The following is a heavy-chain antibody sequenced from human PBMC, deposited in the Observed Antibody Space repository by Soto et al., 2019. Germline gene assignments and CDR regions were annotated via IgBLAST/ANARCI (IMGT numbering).Heavy chain of an antibody. J-gene: IGHJ4*02. V-gene: IGHV1-18*01. CDR3: ARDLVGATTSSYFDY. CDR2: ISAYNGDT. Sequence: VASVKVSCKASGYTFTSYGITWVRQAPGQGLEWMGWISAYNGDTNYAQNLQGRVTMTRDTSTSTAYMDLRSLRSDDTAVYYCARDLVGATTSSYFDYWGQGTLVTVSS. CDR1: GYTFTSYG. D-gene: IGHD1-26*01.